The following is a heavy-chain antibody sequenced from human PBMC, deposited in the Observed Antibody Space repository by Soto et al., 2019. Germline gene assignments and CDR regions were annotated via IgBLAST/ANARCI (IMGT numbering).Heavy chain of an antibody. D-gene: IGHD3-22*01. CDR1: GFTFNTYG. J-gene: IGHJ4*02. CDR3: AKGGDYDGDY. CDR2: ITDSGRST. Sequence: GGSLRLSCAASGFTFNTYGMRWVRQAPGKGLEWVSSITDSGRSTYYADSVKGRFTISRDNSKNTLSLQMNSLRAEDTAVYYCAKGGDYDGDYWGQGAQVTVSS. V-gene: IGHV3-23*01.